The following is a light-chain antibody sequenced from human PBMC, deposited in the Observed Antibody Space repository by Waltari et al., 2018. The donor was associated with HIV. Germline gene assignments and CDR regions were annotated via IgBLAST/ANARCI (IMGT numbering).Light chain of an antibody. V-gene: IGLV3-21*02. Sequence: SYVLTQPPSVSVAPGQTANITCGGDNLGTKSVHWYQQKSGQAPVLVVSDNTDRPSGIPERFSGSNSGNTATLTLNRVEAGDEADYYCQVWDSTSDWVFGGGSKLTVL. CDR1: NLGTKS. J-gene: IGLJ3*02. CDR3: QVWDSTSDWV. CDR2: DNT.